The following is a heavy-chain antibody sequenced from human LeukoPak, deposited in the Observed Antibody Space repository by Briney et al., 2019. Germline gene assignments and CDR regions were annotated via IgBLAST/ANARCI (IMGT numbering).Heavy chain of an antibody. CDR1: GYTFTGYY. D-gene: IGHD3-10*01. CDR3: ARIETITMVRGVINDY. CDR2: INPNSGGT. Sequence: ASVKVSCKASGYTFTGYYMHWVRQAPGQGLEWMGWINPNSGGTNYAQKFQGRVTMTRDTSISTAYMELSRLRSDDTAVYYCARIETITMVRGVINDYWGQGTLVTVSS. V-gene: IGHV1-2*02. J-gene: IGHJ4*02.